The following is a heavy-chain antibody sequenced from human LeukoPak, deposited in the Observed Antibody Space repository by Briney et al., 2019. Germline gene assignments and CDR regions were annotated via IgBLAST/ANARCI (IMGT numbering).Heavy chain of an antibody. V-gene: IGHV1-69*01. D-gene: IGHD2-15*01. CDR1: GGTFCSYA. Sequence: SVKVSCKASGGTFCSYAISWVRQAPGQGLEWMGGIIPIFGTANYAQKFQGRVTITADESTSTAYMELSSLRSEDTAVYYCAMGLGYCSGGSCYYNWFDPWGQGTLVTVSS. J-gene: IGHJ5*02. CDR2: IIPIFGTA. CDR3: AMGLGYCSGGSCYYNWFDP.